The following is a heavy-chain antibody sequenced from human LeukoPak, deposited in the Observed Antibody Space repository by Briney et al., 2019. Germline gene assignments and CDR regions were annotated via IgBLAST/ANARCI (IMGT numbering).Heavy chain of an antibody. CDR2: IWYDGSNK. CDR3: ARDRSMSGWYIDL. V-gene: IGHV3-33*01. D-gene: IGHD2/OR15-2a*01. CDR1: GFTFSSYR. Sequence: GGSLRLSCAASGFTFSSYRMHWVRQAPGKGLEWVAVIWYDGSNKYYPDSVQGRFTISRDNSKNTLYLQVNSLRAEDTAVYYCARDRSMSGWYIDLWGRGTLVTVSS. J-gene: IGHJ2*01.